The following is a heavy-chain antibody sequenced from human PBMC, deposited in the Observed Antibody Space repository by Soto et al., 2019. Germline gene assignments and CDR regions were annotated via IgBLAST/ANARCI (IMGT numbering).Heavy chain of an antibody. V-gene: IGHV1-46*03. CDR1: GYTFTNYY. Sequence: QVQLVQSGAEVKKPGASVKVSCKASGYTFTNYYVHWVRQAPAQGLEWMGMINPSGGSTNYAQKCQGRVAITRGTSTSTVYMGLSSLRSEDTAVYYCARRYSSRWHFDYWGQGTLVTVS. D-gene: IGHD6-13*01. J-gene: IGHJ4*02. CDR3: ARRYSSRWHFDY. CDR2: INPSGGST.